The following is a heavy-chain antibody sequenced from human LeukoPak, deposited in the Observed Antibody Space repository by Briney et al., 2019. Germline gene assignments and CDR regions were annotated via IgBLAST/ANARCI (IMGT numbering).Heavy chain of an antibody. J-gene: IGHJ4*02. V-gene: IGHV3-7*04. Sequence: GSLRLSCAASGFTFSSYWMSWVRQAPGEGLEWVANIKQDGTEKYYMDSVKGRFSISRDNAKNSLYLQMNALRAEDTAVYYCARDARPDYWGQGTLVTVS. CDR1: GFTFSSYW. CDR2: IKQDGTEK. D-gene: IGHD6-6*01. CDR3: ARDARPDY.